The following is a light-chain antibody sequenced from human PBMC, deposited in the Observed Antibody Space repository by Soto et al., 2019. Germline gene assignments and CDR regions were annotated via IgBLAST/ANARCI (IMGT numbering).Light chain of an antibody. CDR1: TGAVTSGYY. CDR2: GTS. J-gene: IGLJ1*01. CDR3: LLYFGPAHV. Sequence: QTVVTQEPSLTVSPGGTVTLTCASSTGAVTSGYYPNWFQQKPGQAPRPLIYGTSNKHSWTPARFSGSLLGGKAALTLSGVQPEDEAEYYCLLYFGPAHVFGTGTKLTVL. V-gene: IGLV7-43*01.